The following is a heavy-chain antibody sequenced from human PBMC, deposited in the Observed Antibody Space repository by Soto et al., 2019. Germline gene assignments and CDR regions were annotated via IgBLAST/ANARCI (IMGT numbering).Heavy chain of an antibody. CDR1: GVIFNRYG. J-gene: IGHJ6*02. V-gene: IGHV3-33*01. CDR3: ARGPGRPPLRNYGMDV. CDR2: IWYDGSNK. Sequence: QVQLVESGGGVVQPGRSLSLSCAASGVIFNRYGMHWVRQVPGKGLEWVADIWYDGSNKNYADSVKGRFTISRDNSKNTLSLQMNSLRAEDTAVYYCARGPGRPPLRNYGMDVWGQGTTVTVSS.